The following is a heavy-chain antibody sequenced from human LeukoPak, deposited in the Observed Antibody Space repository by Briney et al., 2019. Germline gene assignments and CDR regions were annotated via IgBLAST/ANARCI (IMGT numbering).Heavy chain of an antibody. CDR2: ISSDGTTT. CDR3: VVIVLG. J-gene: IGHJ4*02. Sequence: GGSLRLSCAASGFTFSSYWMHWVRQAPGQGLVWVSRISSDGTTTNYADSVRGRFTISRDNAKNMLYLQMNSLRGEDTAIYYCVVIVLGWGQGTLVTVSS. D-gene: IGHD2-8*02. CDR1: GFTFSSYW. V-gene: IGHV3-74*01.